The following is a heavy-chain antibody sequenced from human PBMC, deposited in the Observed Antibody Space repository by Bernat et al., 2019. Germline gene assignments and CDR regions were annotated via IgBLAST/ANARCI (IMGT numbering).Heavy chain of an antibody. CDR2: ISGSGGST. D-gene: IGHD3-10*01. CDR1: GFTFSSYA. CDR3: AKVGYYGSGSYYNQRNWFDP. J-gene: IGHJ5*02. V-gene: IGHV3-23*01. Sequence: EVQLLESGGGLVQPGGSLRLSCAASGFTFSSYAMSWVRQAPGKGLEWVSAISGSGGSTYYADSVKGRLTISRDNSKNTLYLQMNSLRAEDTAVYYCAKVGYYGSGSYYNQRNWFDPWGQGTLVTVSS.